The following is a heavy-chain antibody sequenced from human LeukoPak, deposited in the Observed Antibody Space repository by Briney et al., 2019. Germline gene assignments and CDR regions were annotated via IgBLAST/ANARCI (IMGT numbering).Heavy chain of an antibody. CDR2: INHSGST. CDR3: ARGIPRYYVYATLDYFDY. J-gene: IGHJ4*02. CDR1: GGSFSGYY. D-gene: IGHD2-8*01. Sequence: SETLSLTCAVYGGSFSGYYWSWIRQPPGKVLEWIGEINHSGSTNYNPSLKSRVTISVDTSKNQFSLKLSSVTAADTAVYYCARGIPRYYVYATLDYFDYWGQGTLVTVSS. V-gene: IGHV4-34*01.